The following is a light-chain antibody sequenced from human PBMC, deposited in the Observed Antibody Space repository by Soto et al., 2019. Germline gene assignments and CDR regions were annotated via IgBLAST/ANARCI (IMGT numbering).Light chain of an antibody. Sequence: AIQMTQSPSSLSASVGDRVTITCRASHAIGNDLGWYQQIPGKAPKLLIYAASRLHSGVPSNFSGSGSGSDFTLTISSLQPEDFATYYCLQNYRSPWTFGQGTKVELK. CDR2: AAS. V-gene: IGKV1-6*01. J-gene: IGKJ1*01. CDR1: HAIGND. CDR3: LQNYRSPWT.